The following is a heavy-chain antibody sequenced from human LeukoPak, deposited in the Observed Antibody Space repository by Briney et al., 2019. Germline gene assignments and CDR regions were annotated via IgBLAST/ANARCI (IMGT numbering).Heavy chain of an antibody. Sequence: PGGSLRLSCAASGFTFSSYWMSWVRQSPGKGLEWVASIKEDGSEQYYVNSVKGRFTISRDNAKNSLYLQMNSLRAEDMAVHYFARGGYYWGAWGQGTLVIVSS. CDR3: ARGGYYWGA. D-gene: IGHD1-1*01. CDR1: GFTFSSYW. J-gene: IGHJ5*02. V-gene: IGHV3-7*01. CDR2: IKEDGSEQ.